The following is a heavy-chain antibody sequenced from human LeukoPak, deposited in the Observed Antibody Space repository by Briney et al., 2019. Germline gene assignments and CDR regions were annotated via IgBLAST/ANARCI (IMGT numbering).Heavy chain of an antibody. CDR1: GFTFNSYW. V-gene: IGHV3-7*01. CDR2: IKQDGSEK. D-gene: IGHD1-26*01. J-gene: IGHJ4*02. CDR3: ARDPPVGGAYFDY. Sequence: GGSLRLSCAASGFTFNSYWMTWVRQAPGKGLDWVANIKQDGSEKNYVDSVKGRFIISRDNAKNSLYLQMNSLRAEDTAVCYCARDPPVGGAYFDYWGQGSLVTVSS.